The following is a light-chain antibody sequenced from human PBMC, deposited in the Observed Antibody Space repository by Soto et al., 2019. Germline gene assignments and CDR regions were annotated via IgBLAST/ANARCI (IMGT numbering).Light chain of an antibody. Sequence: QSALTQSPSASETPGQRVTISCSGGSSNIGRNTVNWYQQLPGTAPKLLIYSNNRRPSGVPDRFSGPKSGNTASLTISGLQAEDEADYYCSSYTSSFYVFGTGTKVTVL. CDR3: SSYTSSFYV. J-gene: IGLJ1*01. V-gene: IGLV1-44*01. CDR2: SNN. CDR1: SSNIGRNT.